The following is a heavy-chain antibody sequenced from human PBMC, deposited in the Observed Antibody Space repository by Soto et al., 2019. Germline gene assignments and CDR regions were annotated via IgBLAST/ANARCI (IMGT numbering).Heavy chain of an antibody. V-gene: IGHV3-30-3*01. CDR1: GFTFSNNA. J-gene: IGHJ6*02. Sequence: QVQLVESGGGVVQPGRALRLSCAASGFTFSNNAMDWVRQAPGKGLERVAVISYDGSNKYIAESVKGRFTISRDNSKNTLFLQMNSLRAEDTAVYYCARGTTTSACSAMAGWGQGTRVTVSS. CDR3: ARGTTTSACSAMAG. D-gene: IGHD1-1*01. CDR2: ISYDGSNK.